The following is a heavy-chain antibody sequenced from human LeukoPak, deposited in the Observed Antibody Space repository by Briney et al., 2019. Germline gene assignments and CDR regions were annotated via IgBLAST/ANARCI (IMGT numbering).Heavy chain of an antibody. Sequence: ASVKVSCKASGGTFSSYAISWVRQAPGQGLEWMGRIIPILGIANYAQKFQGRVTITADKSTSTAYMELSSLRSEDTAVYYCARDLVVDDYGSGSYYFDYWGQGTLVTVSS. V-gene: IGHV1-69*04. CDR2: IIPILGIA. CDR1: GGTFSSYA. D-gene: IGHD3-10*01. CDR3: ARDLVVDDYGSGSYYFDY. J-gene: IGHJ4*02.